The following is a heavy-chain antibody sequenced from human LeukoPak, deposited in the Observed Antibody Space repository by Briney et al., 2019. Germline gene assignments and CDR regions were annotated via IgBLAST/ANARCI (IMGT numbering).Heavy chain of an antibody. D-gene: IGHD3-10*01. Sequence: GGSLRLSCVASGITFSSYSMNWVRQAPGKGLEWVSYISSFSGTINYADSVKGRFTISRDNAKNSLYLQMNSLRAEDTAVYYCARDNSVGDIAWWFDPWGQGTLVTVSS. V-gene: IGHV3-48*01. J-gene: IGHJ5*02. CDR2: ISSFSGTI. CDR1: GITFSSYS. CDR3: ARDNSVGDIAWWFDP.